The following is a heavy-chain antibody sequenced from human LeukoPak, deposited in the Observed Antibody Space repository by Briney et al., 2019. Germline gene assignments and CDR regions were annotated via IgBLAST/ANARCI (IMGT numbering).Heavy chain of an antibody. V-gene: IGHV1-2*04. Sequence: ASVKVSCKASGYTFTGYYMHWVRQAPGQGLEWMGWINPNSGGTNYAQKFQGWVTMTRDTSISTAYMELSRLRSDDTAVYYCARVNCSSTSCYGVFDYWGQGTLVTVSS. D-gene: IGHD2-2*01. CDR1: GYTFTGYY. CDR2: INPNSGGT. CDR3: ARVNCSSTSCYGVFDY. J-gene: IGHJ4*02.